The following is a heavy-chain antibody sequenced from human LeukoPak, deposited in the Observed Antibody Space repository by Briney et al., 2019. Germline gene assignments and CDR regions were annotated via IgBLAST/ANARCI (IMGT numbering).Heavy chain of an antibody. V-gene: IGHV3-7*03. CDR1: GFTFSSYW. CDR3: ARDQAWYNWNYYYGMDV. D-gene: IGHD1-20*01. CDR2: IKQDGSEK. Sequence: GGSLRLSCAASGFTFSSYWMSWVRQAPGKGLEWVANIKQDGSEKYYVDSVKGRFTISRDNAKNSLYLQMNSLRAEDTAVYYCARDQAWYNWNYYYGMDVWGQGTTDTVSS. J-gene: IGHJ6*02.